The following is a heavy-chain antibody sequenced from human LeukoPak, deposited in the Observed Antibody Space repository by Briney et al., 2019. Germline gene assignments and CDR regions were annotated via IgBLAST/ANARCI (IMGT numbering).Heavy chain of an antibody. CDR2: ISYDGSNK. CDR3: AKDITMVRGVIITWTSDAFDI. Sequence: GGSLRLSCAASGFTFSSYGMHWVRQAPGKGLEWVAVISYDGSNKYYADSVKGRFTISRDNSKNTLYLQMNSLRVEDTAVYYCAKDITMVRGVIITWTSDAFDIWGQGTMVTVSS. J-gene: IGHJ3*02. D-gene: IGHD3-10*01. V-gene: IGHV3-30*18. CDR1: GFTFSSYG.